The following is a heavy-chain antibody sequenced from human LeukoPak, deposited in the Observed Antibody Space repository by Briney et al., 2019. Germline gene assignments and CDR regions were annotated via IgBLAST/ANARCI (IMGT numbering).Heavy chain of an antibody. V-gene: IGHV1-69*04. CDR1: GYTFPNYG. Sequence: EASVKVSCRASGYTFPNYGFSWVRQAPGQGLEWMGRITPILGIANYAQKFQGRVTITADKSTSTAYMELSSLRSEDTAVYYCARAGYYYDSSGYSNDAFDIWGQGTMVTVSS. J-gene: IGHJ3*02. CDR3: ARAGYYYDSSGYSNDAFDI. D-gene: IGHD3-22*01. CDR2: ITPILGIA.